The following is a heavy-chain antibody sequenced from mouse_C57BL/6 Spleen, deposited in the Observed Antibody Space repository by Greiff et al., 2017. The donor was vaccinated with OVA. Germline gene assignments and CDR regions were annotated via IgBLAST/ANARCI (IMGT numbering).Heavy chain of an antibody. CDR3: ARWALYNNYAGY. D-gene: IGHD2-5*01. V-gene: IGHV14-2*01. Sequence: EVQLLESGADLVKPGASVTLSCTASGFNFNDYCMHWVKQTPEQGLEWIGRIDPGDGATKYAPKLQGMATITADTSSNTAYLLLSSRTSEDTAVYYCARWALYNNYAGYWGQGTSVTVSS. CDR2: IDPGDGAT. CDR1: GFNFNDYC. J-gene: IGHJ4*01.